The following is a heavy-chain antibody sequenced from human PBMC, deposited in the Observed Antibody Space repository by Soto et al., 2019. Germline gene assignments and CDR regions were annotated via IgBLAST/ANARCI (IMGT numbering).Heavy chain of an antibody. J-gene: IGHJ5*02. Sequence: QVQLQESGPGLVKPSDTLSLTCAVSGYSISSSNWWGWIRQPPGKGLEWIGYIYYSGSTYYNPSLKSRVTMSVDTTKNQFSLKLSSVTAVDTAVYYCARAGGAALRWGGWFDPWGQGTLVTVSS. CDR2: IYYSGST. CDR1: GYSISSSNW. D-gene: IGHD3-16*01. V-gene: IGHV4-28*03. CDR3: ARAGGAALRWGGWFDP.